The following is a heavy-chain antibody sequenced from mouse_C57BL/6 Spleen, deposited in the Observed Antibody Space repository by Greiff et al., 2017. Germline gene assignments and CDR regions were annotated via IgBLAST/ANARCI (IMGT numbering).Heavy chain of an antibody. D-gene: IGHD1-1*01. CDR3: ASSYCFGSSPFAY. Sequence: QVQLLQPGAELVMPGASVKLSCKASGYTFTSYWMHWVQQSPGQGLEWIAEIGPSDSYTNYHQKFKGKFTLTVYKSSSKVYMQLSRLTSEDSAVYYCASSYCFGSSPFAYWGQGTLVTVSA. CDR1: GYTFTSYW. CDR2: IGPSDSYT. V-gene: IGHV1-69*01. J-gene: IGHJ3*01.